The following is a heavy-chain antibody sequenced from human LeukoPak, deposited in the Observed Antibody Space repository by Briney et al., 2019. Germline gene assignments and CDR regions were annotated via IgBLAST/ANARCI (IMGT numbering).Heavy chain of an antibody. Sequence: PGGSLRLSCAGSGFTFSNYAMHWVRQAPGKGLEWRAVISYDGSSEYLADSVKGRFTISRDNSKNTLYLQMNSLRPEDTAVYYCAIEDYQSSGWTDAFDIWGQGTMVTVSS. CDR2: ISYDGSSE. J-gene: IGHJ3*02. D-gene: IGHD6-19*01. V-gene: IGHV3-30-3*01. CDR1: GFTFSNYA. CDR3: AIEDYQSSGWTDAFDI.